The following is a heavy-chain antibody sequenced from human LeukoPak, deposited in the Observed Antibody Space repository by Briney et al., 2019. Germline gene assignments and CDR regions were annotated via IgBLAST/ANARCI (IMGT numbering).Heavy chain of an antibody. J-gene: IGHJ4*02. Sequence: GGSLRLSCAASGFTFGTYSMNWVRQAPGKGLEWVSYISSSSSTIYYADSVKGRFTISRDNAKNSLYLQMNSLRAEDTAVYYCARVRIGSLGSYYFDYWGQGTLVTVSS. D-gene: IGHD2-15*01. CDR3: ARVRIGSLGSYYFDY. CDR2: ISSSSSTI. V-gene: IGHV3-48*01. CDR1: GFTFGTYS.